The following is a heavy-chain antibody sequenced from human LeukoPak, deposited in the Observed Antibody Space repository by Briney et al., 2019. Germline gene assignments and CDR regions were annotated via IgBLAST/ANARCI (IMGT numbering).Heavy chain of an antibody. CDR1: GFTFSNYW. CDR3: AKSIYSHYYLDY. V-gene: IGHV3-74*01. J-gene: IGHJ4*02. CDR2: INSDGSSI. D-gene: IGHD6-13*01. Sequence: GGSLRLSCAVSGFTFSNYWMHWVRQAPGKGLVWVSRINSDGSSISYADSVKGRFTISRDNAKNTLYLQMNSLRVEDTAVYFCAKSIYSHYYLDYWGQGTLVTVSS.